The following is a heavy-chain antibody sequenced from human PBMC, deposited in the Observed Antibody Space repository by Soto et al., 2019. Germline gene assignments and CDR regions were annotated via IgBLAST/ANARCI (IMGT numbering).Heavy chain of an antibody. CDR1: GFTFSSYA. CDR3: AFNSGSGSYYFDY. CDR2: ISGGGETT. J-gene: IGHJ4*02. Sequence: EVQLLESGGGLVQPGGSLRLSCAASGFTFSSYAMWWFRQAPGKGLECVSAISGGGETTYYADSVKGRFTISRDNSKNTLYLQMSSLRAEDTAVYYCAFNSGSGSYYFDYWGQGTLVTVSS. D-gene: IGHD3-10*01. V-gene: IGHV3-23*01.